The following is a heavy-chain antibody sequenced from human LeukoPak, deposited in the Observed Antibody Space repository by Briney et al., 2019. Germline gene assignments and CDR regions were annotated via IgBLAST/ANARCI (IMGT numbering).Heavy chain of an antibody. Sequence: GGSQRLSCAASGFTFSSYSMNWVRQAPGKGLEWVSSISSSSSYIYYAHSVKGRFTISRDNAKNSLYLQMNSLRAEDTAVYYCARAIVMARDYWGQGTRVTVSS. D-gene: IGHD2/OR15-2a*01. J-gene: IGHJ4*02. CDR2: ISSSSSYI. V-gene: IGHV3-21*01. CDR3: ARAIVMARDY. CDR1: GFTFSSYS.